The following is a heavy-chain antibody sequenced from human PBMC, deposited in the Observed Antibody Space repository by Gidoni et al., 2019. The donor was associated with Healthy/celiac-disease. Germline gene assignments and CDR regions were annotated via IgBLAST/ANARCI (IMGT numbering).Heavy chain of an antibody. J-gene: IGHJ5*02. CDR3: AKSEAYYGSGSYSNWFDP. CDR1: GFTFSSYA. V-gene: IGHV3-23*01. CDR2: IRGSGGST. Sequence: EVQLLESGGGLVQPGGSLRLSCAASGFTFSSYAMSWVRQAPGKGLEWVSAIRGSGGSTYYADSVKGRFTISRDNSKNTLYLQMNSLRAEDTAVYYCAKSEAYYGSGSYSNWFDPWGQGTLVTVSS. D-gene: IGHD3-10*01.